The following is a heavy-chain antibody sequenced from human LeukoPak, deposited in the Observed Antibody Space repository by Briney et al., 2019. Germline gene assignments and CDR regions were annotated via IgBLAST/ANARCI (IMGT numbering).Heavy chain of an antibody. CDR1: GGSFSGYY. CDR2: INHSGST. CDR3: AREGLGDAFDI. D-gene: IGHD3/OR15-3a*01. J-gene: IGHJ3*02. V-gene: IGHV4-34*01. Sequence: PSETLSLTCAVYGGSFSGYYWSWIRQPPGKGLEWIGEINHSGSTNYNPSLKSRVTISVDTSKNQFSLKLSSVTAADTAVYYCAREGLGDAFDIWGQGTMVTVSS.